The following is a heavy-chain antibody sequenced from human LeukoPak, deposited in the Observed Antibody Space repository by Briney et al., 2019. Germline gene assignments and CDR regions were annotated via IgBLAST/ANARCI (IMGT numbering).Heavy chain of an antibody. J-gene: IGHJ4*02. CDR2: TYYRSKWYN. V-gene: IGHV6-1*01. Sequence: SQTLSLTCAISGDSVSSNSVTWNWIRQSPSRGLEWLGRTYYRSKWYNDYAVSVKSRITINPDTSKNQFSLQLNFVTPEDTAVYYCARETYTSGWLTHWGQGTLVTVSS. CDR3: ARETYTSGWLTH. D-gene: IGHD6-19*01. CDR1: GDSVSSNSVT.